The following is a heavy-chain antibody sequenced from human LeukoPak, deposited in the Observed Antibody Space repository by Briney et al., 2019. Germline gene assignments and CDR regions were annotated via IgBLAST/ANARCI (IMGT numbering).Heavy chain of an antibody. Sequence: GGSLRLSCAASEFTVGTNYMSWVRQAPGKGLEWVSFIFADGSTFYADSVKGRFTISRDHSENTLYLEMNSLRPEDMAVYYCAVCGCDCYTFDFWGQGTLVTVSS. CDR2: IFADGST. D-gene: IGHD2-21*02. J-gene: IGHJ4*02. CDR3: AVCGCDCYTFDF. V-gene: IGHV3-66*02. CDR1: EFTVGTNY.